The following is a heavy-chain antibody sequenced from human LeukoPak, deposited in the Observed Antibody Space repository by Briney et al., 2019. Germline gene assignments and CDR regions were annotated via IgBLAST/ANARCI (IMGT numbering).Heavy chain of an antibody. CDR1: GGSFSGYY. CDR3: ARAPRWSANNWFDP. Sequence: KPSETLSLTCAVYGGSFSGYYWSWIRQPPGKGLEWIGEINHSGSTNYNPSLKSRVTISVDTSKNQFSLKLSSVTAADTAVYYCARAPRWSANNWFDPWGQGTLVTVSS. J-gene: IGHJ5*02. D-gene: IGHD4-23*01. V-gene: IGHV4-34*01. CDR2: INHSGST.